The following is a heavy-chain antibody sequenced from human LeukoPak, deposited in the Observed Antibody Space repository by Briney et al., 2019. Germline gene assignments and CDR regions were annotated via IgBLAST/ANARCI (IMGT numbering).Heavy chain of an antibody. Sequence: GGSLRLSCAAPGFTFSNYGMHWVRQFPGRGLEWVSPIRIADDTHYPDFVKGRFTISREHAKNSLYLPMNSLRDGDTAVYYCVRGGIQVSGIDAFDIWGQGTMVTVSS. V-gene: IGHV3-13*01. CDR3: VRGGIQVSGIDAFDI. CDR1: GFTFSNYG. D-gene: IGHD5/OR15-5a*01. CDR2: IRIADDT. J-gene: IGHJ3*02.